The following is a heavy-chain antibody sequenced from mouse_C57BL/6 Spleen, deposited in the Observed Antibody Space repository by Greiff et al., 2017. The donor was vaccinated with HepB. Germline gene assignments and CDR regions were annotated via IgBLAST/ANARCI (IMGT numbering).Heavy chain of an antibody. CDR3: AKNYYGSNWYFDV. CDR2: IWRGGST. D-gene: IGHD1-1*01. J-gene: IGHJ1*03. Sequence: VQLVESGPGLVQPSQRLSITCTVSGFSLTSYGVHWVRQSPGKGLEWLGVIWRGGSTDYNAAFMSRLSITKDNSKSQVFFKMNSLQADDTAIYYCAKNYYGSNWYFDVWGTGTTVTVSS. CDR1: GFSLTSYG. V-gene: IGHV2-5*01.